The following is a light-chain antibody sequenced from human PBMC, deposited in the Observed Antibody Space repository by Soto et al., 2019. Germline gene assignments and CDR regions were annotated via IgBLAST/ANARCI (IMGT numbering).Light chain of an antibody. J-gene: IGKJ5*01. CDR3: QQSYSPPPVT. Sequence: DIQMTQSPSSLSASVGDRVTITCRASQSISSYLNWYQQKPGKAPKLLIYAASRLQSGVPTRFSGSGAGTDFSLTISSLQPEDFATYYGQQSYSPPPVTFGQGTRLEIK. CDR1: QSISSY. V-gene: IGKV1-39*01. CDR2: AAS.